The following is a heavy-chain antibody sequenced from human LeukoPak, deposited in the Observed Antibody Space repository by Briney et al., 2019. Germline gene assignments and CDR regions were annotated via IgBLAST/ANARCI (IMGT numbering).Heavy chain of an antibody. J-gene: IGHJ4*02. CDR2: INPNSGGT. Sequence: ASVKVSCKSSGYTFTGYYMHLVRQAPGQGLELMGWINPNSGGTNYAHKFQVRVTMTRDTSISTAYMELSRLRSEDTDVYYCARISGYYDILTGYYTSLYYFDYWGQGTLVTVSS. CDR1: GYTFTGYY. CDR3: ARISGYYDILTGYYTSLYYFDY. V-gene: IGHV1-2*02. D-gene: IGHD3-9*01.